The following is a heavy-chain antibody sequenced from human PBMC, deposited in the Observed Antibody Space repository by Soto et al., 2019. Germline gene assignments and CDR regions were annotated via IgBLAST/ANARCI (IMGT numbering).Heavy chain of an antibody. CDR2: ISVSGGST. CDR3: AKVITDRGYYYYDMDF. CDR1: GFTFTSYA. V-gene: IGHV3-23*01. J-gene: IGHJ6*02. D-gene: IGHD3-10*01. Sequence: EVQLLESGGGLVQPGGSLRLSCAASGFTFTSYAMSWVRQAPGKGLEWVSAISVSGGSTYYAYSVKGRFTISRDNSKNTLYLQIISLRAEDTAVYYCAKVITDRGYYYYDMDFWGQCTTVTASS.